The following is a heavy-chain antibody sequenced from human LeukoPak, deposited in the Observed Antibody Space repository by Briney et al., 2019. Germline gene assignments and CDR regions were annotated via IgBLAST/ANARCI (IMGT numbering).Heavy chain of an antibody. CDR2: INHSGST. D-gene: IGHD2-15*01. V-gene: IGHV4-34*01. J-gene: IGHJ5*02. Sequence: PSETLSLTCAVYGGSFSGYYWSWIRQPPGKGLEWIGEINHSGSTNYNPSLKSRVTISVDTSKNQLSLKLSSVTAADTAVYYCARYCSGGSCYSNWFDPWGQGTLVTVSS. CDR3: ARYCSGGSCYSNWFDP. CDR1: GGSFSGYY.